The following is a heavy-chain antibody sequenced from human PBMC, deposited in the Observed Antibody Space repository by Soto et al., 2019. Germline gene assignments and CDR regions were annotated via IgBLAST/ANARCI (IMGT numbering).Heavy chain of an antibody. V-gene: IGHV4-61*01. J-gene: IGHJ6*02. CDR1: GGSISRGSFY. CDR2: VYYSGTT. CDR3: ASDERLGVPVCGYYYYGMDV. D-gene: IGHD2-2*01. Sequence: SETLSLTCTVSGGSISRGSFYWSWIRQPPGKGLEWIGYVYYSGTTDYSPSLKSRVSISLDTSKNQFSLKLSAVTAADTAVYYCASDERLGVPVCGYYYYGMDVWGQGTTVTVSS.